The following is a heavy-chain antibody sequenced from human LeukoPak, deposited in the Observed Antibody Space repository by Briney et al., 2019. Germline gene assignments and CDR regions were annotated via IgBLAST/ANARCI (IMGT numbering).Heavy chain of an antibody. Sequence: SETLSLTCAVYGGSFSGYYWGWIRQPPGKGLEWIGEINHSGSTNYNPSLKSRVTISVDTSKNQFSLKLTSVTAADTAVYYCARVFSGLDYWGQGTLVTVSS. V-gene: IGHV4-34*01. D-gene: IGHD2-8*02. CDR1: GGSFSGYY. J-gene: IGHJ4*02. CDR3: ARVFSGLDY. CDR2: INHSGST.